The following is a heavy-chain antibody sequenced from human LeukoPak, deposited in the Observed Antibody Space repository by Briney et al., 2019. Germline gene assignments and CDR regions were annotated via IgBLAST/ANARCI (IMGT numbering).Heavy chain of an antibody. CDR1: GFTFSSYG. D-gene: IGHD5-24*01. Sequence: GGSLRLSCAASGFTFSSYGMHWVRQAPGKGLEWVAFIRYDGSNKYYADSVKGRFTISGDNSKNTLYLQMNSLRAEDTAVYYCARELSEMATISPFDYWGQGTLVTVSS. CDR3: ARELSEMATISPFDY. CDR2: IRYDGSNK. V-gene: IGHV3-30*02. J-gene: IGHJ4*02.